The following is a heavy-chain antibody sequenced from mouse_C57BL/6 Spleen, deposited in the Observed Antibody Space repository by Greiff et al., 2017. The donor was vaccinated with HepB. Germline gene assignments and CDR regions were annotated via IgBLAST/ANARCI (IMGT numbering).Heavy chain of an antibody. Sequence: VQLQESGAELVRPGASVKLSCTASGFTFTDYYMHWVKQRPEQGLEWIGRIDPEDGDTEYAPKFQGKATMTANTSSNTAYLQLSSLTSEDTAVYYCTIDYDRGYFDVWGKGTTVTVSS. J-gene: IGHJ1*03. D-gene: IGHD2-4*01. CDR2: IDPEDGDT. V-gene: IGHV14-1*01. CDR3: TIDYDRGYFDV. CDR1: GFTFTDYY.